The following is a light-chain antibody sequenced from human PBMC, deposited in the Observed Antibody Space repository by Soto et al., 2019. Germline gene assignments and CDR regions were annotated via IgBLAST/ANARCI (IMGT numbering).Light chain of an antibody. V-gene: IGKV3D-20*02. J-gene: IGKJ5*01. Sequence: EIVLTQSPGTLSVSLGETATLSCTASQSVDSSSLAWYQQSPGQAPRLLIYGASSRATSIPDRFSGSGSGTDFTLTISSLEPEDFAVYYCQQRSDSITFGQGTRLEIK. CDR1: QSVDSSS. CDR2: GAS. CDR3: QQRSDSIT.